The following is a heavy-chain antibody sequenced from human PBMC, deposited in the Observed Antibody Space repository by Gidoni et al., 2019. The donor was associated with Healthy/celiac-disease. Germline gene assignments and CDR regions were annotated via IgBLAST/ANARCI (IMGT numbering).Heavy chain of an antibody. J-gene: IGHJ2*01. CDR1: GFTFSDHY. Sequence: QVQLVESGGGLVKPGVSLRLSCAASGFTFSDHYMSWIRQAPGKGLEWFSYISSSGSTIYYADSGKGRFTISRDNAKNSLYLQMNSLRAEDTAVYYCARDRPRWTKHWYFDLWGRGTLVTVSS. D-gene: IGHD2-15*01. CDR3: ARDRPRWTKHWYFDL. CDR2: ISSSGSTI. V-gene: IGHV3-11*01.